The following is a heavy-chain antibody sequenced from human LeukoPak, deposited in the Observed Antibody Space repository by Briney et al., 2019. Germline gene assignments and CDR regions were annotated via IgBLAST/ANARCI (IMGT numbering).Heavy chain of an antibody. Sequence: GGSLRLSCAASGFTFNFYAMHWVRQAPGKGLEWVAVIWYDGSNTYYADFVKGRFTISRANSKNTLYLQMNSLRDEDTAVYYCARDHGTVTTIRGFDIWGQGTMVTISS. D-gene: IGHD4-17*01. V-gene: IGHV3-33*01. CDR3: ARDHGTVTTIRGFDI. J-gene: IGHJ3*02. CDR1: GFTFNFYA. CDR2: IWYDGSNT.